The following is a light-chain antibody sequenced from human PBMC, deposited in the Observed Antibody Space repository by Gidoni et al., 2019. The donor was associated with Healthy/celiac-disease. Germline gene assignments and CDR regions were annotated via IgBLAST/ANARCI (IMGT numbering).Light chain of an antibody. J-gene: IGLJ3*02. V-gene: IGLV2-14*01. Sequence: QSALTQPASVSGSPGQSITISCTVTSSDVGGYNYVSWYQQHPGKAPKLMIYDASNRPSGVSKRFSGSKSGNTASLTISVLQAEDEADYYCSSYTSSSTRVFGGGTKLTVL. CDR3: SSYTSSSTRV. CDR2: DAS. CDR1: SSDVGGYNY.